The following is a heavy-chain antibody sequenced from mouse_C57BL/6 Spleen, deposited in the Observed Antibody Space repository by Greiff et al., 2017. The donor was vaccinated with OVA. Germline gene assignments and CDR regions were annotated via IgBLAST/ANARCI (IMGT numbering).Heavy chain of an antibody. CDR2: IYPGSGTP. J-gene: IGHJ1*03. Sequence: QVQLQQSGAELVRPGASVKLSCKASGYTFTDYYINWVKQRPGQGLEWIARIYPGSGTPYYNEKFKGKATLTAEKSSSTAYMQLSSLPSEDSAGYICARDDYVGTIDVWGTGTTVTVSS. CDR3: ARDDYVGTIDV. D-gene: IGHD2-4*01. V-gene: IGHV1-76*01. CDR1: GYTFTDYY.